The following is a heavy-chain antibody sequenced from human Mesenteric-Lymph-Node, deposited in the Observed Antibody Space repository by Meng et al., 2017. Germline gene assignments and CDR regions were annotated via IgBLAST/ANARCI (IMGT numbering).Heavy chain of an antibody. Sequence: QITWKGSGPTLVKPTQTLTLTCTFSGFSLSTSGVGVGWIRQPPGKALEWLAVIYWSDEKRYSPTLKSRLTITKDTSKNQVVLTVTNMDTVDTATYYCAHRRGMSTTGGLFDSWGQGTLVTVSS. J-gene: IGHJ5*01. V-gene: IGHV2-5*01. CDR1: GFSLSTSGVG. CDR2: IYWSDEK. D-gene: IGHD1-1*01. CDR3: AHRRGMSTTGGLFDS.